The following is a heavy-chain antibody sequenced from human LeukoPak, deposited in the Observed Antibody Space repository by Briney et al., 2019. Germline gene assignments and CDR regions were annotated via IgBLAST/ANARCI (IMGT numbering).Heavy chain of an antibody. V-gene: IGHV4-39*07. CDR2: IYYSGST. J-gene: IGHJ4*02. Sequence: SETLSLTYTVSGGSISSSSYYWGWIRQPPGKGLEWIGSIYYSGSTYYNPSLKSRVTISVDTSKNQFSLKLSSVTAADTAVYYCARGIGGGPYYYGSGSYPDYWGQGTLVTVSS. CDR3: ARGIGGGPYYYGSGSYPDY. CDR1: GGSISSSSYY. D-gene: IGHD3-10*01.